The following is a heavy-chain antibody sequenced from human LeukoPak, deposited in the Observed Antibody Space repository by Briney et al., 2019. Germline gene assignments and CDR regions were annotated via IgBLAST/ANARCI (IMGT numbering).Heavy chain of an antibody. Sequence: ASVKVSCKASGYTFTSYDINWVRQATGQWLEWMGWMNPNSGNTGYAQKFQGRVTMTRNTSISTAYMELSSLRSEDTAVYYCARDPWEYQLPSLYFDYWGQGTLVTVSS. D-gene: IGHD2-2*01. V-gene: IGHV1-8*01. CDR3: ARDPWEYQLPSLYFDY. CDR1: GYTFTSYD. J-gene: IGHJ4*02. CDR2: MNPNSGNT.